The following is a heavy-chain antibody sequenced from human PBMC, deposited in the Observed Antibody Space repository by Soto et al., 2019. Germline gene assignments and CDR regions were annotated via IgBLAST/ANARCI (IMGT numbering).Heavy chain of an antibody. CDR2: ISHVGGAE. J-gene: IGHJ5*02. Sequence: QVQLVESGGGVVQPGRSLRLSCAASGFSFSTTDMHWVRQAPGKGLEWVAMISHVGGAEYYTDSVKGRFTISRDTSKNTLYLQMNSLRPEDTAVYHCAKDLYGAGWYNYFDPWGQGTLVTVSS. CDR3: AKDLYGAGWYNYFDP. D-gene: IGHD6-19*01. V-gene: IGHV3-30*18. CDR1: GFSFSTTD.